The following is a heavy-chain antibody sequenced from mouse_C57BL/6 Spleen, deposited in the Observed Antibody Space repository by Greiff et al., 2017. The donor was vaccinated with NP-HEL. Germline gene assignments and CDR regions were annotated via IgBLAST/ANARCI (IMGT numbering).Heavy chain of an antibody. Sequence: QVQLQQPGAELVKPGASVKLSCKASGYTFTSYWMQWVKQRPGQGLEWTGEIDPSDSYTNYNQKFKGKATLTVDTSSSTAYMQLSSRTSEDSAVYDCAREGGLEDAMDYWGQGASVTVSS. V-gene: IGHV1-50*01. D-gene: IGHD2-4*01. CDR2: IDPSDSYT. CDR1: GYTFTSYW. J-gene: IGHJ4*01. CDR3: AREGGLEDAMDY.